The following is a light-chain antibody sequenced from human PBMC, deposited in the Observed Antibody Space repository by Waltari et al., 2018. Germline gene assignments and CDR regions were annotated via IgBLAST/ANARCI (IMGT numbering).Light chain of an antibody. V-gene: IGLV3-21*01. Sequence: SYVLTQPPSVSVAPGETARITCGGNNIESKSVHWYRHRPGQAPVVVISYDNDRAAGIPWRFSGSNSVNTATLTISRVEAEDEADYYCQVWDANTDPGVFGTGTEVTVL. CDR3: QVWDANTDPGV. CDR1: NIESKS. CDR2: YDN. J-gene: IGLJ1*01.